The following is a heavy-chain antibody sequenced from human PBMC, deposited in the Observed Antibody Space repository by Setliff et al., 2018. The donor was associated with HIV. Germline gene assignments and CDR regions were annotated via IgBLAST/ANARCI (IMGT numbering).Heavy chain of an antibody. CDR2: IIPIFGKA. V-gene: IGHV1-69*13. D-gene: IGHD3-10*01. CDR1: GGTFSSYA. CDR3: ANLVIIKSYFDY. J-gene: IGHJ4*02. Sequence: SVKVSCKASGGTFSSYAINWVRQAPGQGLEWMGGIIPIFGKANYAQKFQGRVTITADESTNTAYMEMSSLRSEDTAVYYCANLVIIKSYFDYWGQGTLVTVS.